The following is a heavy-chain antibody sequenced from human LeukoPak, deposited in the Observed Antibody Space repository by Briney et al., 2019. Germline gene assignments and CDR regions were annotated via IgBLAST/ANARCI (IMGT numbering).Heavy chain of an antibody. CDR2: FSGSGGST. V-gene: IGHV3-23*01. CDR1: GFTFSSYA. J-gene: IGHJ4*02. D-gene: IGHD5-12*01. CDR3: AKEFPGYSFDY. Sequence: GGSLRLSCAASGFTFSSYAMSWVRQAPGKGLEWVSGFSGSGGSTSYVDSVKGRFTISRDMSKNTLYLQMNTLRAEDTAIYYCAKEFPGYSFDYWGQGTLVTVSS.